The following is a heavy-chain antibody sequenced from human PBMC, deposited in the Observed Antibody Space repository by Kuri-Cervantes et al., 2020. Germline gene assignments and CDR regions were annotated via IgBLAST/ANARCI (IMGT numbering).Heavy chain of an antibody. CDR1: GGSLSGYY. CDR3: ARGKGLRRGYTYGSNYMDV. J-gene: IGHJ6*03. V-gene: IGHV4-34*01. D-gene: IGHD5-18*01. Sequence: SETLSLTCAVYGGSLSGYYWSWIRQPPGKGLEWIGEINHSGSTNYNPSLKSRVTISVDTSKNQFSLKLSSVTAADTAVYYCARGKGLRRGYTYGSNYMDVWGKGTTVTVSS. CDR2: INHSGST.